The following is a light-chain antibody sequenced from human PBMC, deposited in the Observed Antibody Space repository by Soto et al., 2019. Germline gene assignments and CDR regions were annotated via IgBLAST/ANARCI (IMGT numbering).Light chain of an antibody. V-gene: IGLV4-60*02. J-gene: IGLJ3*02. Sequence: QSALTQSYSASASLGSSVKLTCTLSSGHSSYIIAWHQQQPGKPPRYLMKLERSGSYNEGSGVPDRFSGSSSGADRYLTIANPQFEDEADYYCETWDSNPRVFGGGTKLTVL. CDR1: SGHSSYI. CDR2: LERSGSY. CDR3: ETWDSNPRV.